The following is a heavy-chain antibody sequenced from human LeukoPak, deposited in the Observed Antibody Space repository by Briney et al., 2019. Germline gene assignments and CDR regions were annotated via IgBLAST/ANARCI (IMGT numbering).Heavy chain of an antibody. CDR2: INHSGST. J-gene: IGHJ3*02. D-gene: IGHD2-2*01. Sequence: SETLSLTRAVYGGSFSGYYWSWIRQPPGKGLEWIGEINHSGSTNYNPSLKSRVTISVDTSKNQFSLKLSSVTAADTAVYYCARGYCSSTSCSHRERAFDIWGQGTMVTVSS. V-gene: IGHV4-34*01. CDR1: GGSFSGYY. CDR3: ARGYCSSTSCSHRERAFDI.